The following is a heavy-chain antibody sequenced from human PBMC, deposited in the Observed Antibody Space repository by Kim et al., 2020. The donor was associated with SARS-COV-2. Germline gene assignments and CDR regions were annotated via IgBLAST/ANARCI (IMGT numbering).Heavy chain of an antibody. J-gene: IGHJ3*02. CDR3: ARANNYDSSGYHAFDI. D-gene: IGHD3-22*01. V-gene: IGHV4-59*01. Sequence: SLTSRVTISVDTSKNQFSLKLSSVTAADTAVYYCARANNYDSSGYHAFDIWGQGTMVTVSS.